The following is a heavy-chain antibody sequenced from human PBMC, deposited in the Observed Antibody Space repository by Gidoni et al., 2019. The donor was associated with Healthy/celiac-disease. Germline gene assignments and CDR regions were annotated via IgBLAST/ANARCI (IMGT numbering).Heavy chain of an antibody. D-gene: IGHD3-16*01. CDR1: GGSISSGGYS. CDR3: AREAGGAYYFDY. J-gene: IGHJ4*02. Sequence: QLQLQESGSGLVKPSQTLSLTCAVSGGSISSGGYSWSWIRQPPGKGLEWIGYIYHSGSTYYNPSLKSRVTISVDRSKNQFSLKLSSVTAADTAVYYCAREAGGAYYFDYWGQGTLVTVSS. CDR2: IYHSGST. V-gene: IGHV4-30-2*01.